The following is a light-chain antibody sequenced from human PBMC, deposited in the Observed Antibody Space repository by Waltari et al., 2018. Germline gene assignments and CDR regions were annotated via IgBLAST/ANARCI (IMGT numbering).Light chain of an antibody. V-gene: IGLV2-14*03. Sequence: QSALTQPASVSGSPGQSMTISCTGTTSDIGYYDYVSWYQQHPGGAPKLLIYGVNKRSSGASKRFAGSKSGNTASLTISDLQAADEADYYCGSYTRSKTLVFGGGTKLTVL. CDR2: GVN. CDR3: GSYTRSKTLV. CDR1: TSDIGYYDY. J-gene: IGLJ2*01.